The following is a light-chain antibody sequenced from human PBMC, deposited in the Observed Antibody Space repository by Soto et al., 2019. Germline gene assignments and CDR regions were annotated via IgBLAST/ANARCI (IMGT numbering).Light chain of an antibody. J-gene: IGKJ1*01. CDR2: AAS. CDR1: QSISSY. V-gene: IGKV1-39*01. Sequence: DIQMTQSPSSLSASLGDRVTITCRASQSISSYLNWYQQKPGKAPKLLLYAASSLQSGVPSRFSGSGSGTDFTLTISSLQPEDFATYYCQQSYSTPWTFGQGTKVEIK. CDR3: QQSYSTPWT.